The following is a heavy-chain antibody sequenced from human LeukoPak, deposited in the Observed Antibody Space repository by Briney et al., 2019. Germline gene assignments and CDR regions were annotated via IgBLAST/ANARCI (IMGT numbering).Heavy chain of an antibody. CDR1: GFTFSSYW. CDR2: IKQDGSEK. CDR3: ARDSNSSGYYYDFDY. J-gene: IGHJ4*02. D-gene: IGHD3-22*01. V-gene: IGHV3-7*01. Sequence: GGSLRLSCAASGFTFSSYWMSWVRQAPGKGPEWVANIKQDGSEKYYVDSVKGRFTISRDNAKNSLYLQMNSLRAEDTAVYYCARDSNSSGYYYDFDYWGQGTLVTVSS.